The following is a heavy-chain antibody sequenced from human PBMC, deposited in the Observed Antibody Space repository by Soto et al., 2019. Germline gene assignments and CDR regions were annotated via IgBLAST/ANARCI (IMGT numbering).Heavy chain of an antibody. J-gene: IGHJ4*01. CDR3: ARAHAPTLPFDS. CDR2: IFHSGNA. V-gene: IGHV4-59*01. CDR1: GGSIRNVY. D-gene: IGHD2-15*01. Sequence: SETLSLTCTVSGGSIRNVYWSWIRQAPGKGLEWIGFIFHSGNAKYNPSLKSRVTISVDTSKNQFSLSLDSVTAADTAVYFCARAHAPTLPFDSWGQGXLVTVSS.